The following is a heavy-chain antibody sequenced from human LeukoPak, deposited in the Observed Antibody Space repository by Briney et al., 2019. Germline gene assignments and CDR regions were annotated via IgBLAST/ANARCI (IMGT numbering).Heavy chain of an antibody. J-gene: IGHJ6*02. Sequence: PGGSLRLSCAASGFTFSSYSMNWVGKAPGKGQEWGSYFSSSGSCIYYAYSVKGRVTISRDNAKNSLYLQMNSLRDEDTAVYYCARLTVTSAKPYYYYYYGMDVWGQGTTVTVSS. V-gene: IGHV3-48*02. CDR2: FSSSGSCI. D-gene: IGHD4-17*01. CDR1: GFTFSSYS. CDR3: ARLTVTSAKPYYYYYYGMDV.